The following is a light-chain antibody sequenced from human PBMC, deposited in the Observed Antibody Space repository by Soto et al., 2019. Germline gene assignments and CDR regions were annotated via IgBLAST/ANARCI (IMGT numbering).Light chain of an antibody. J-gene: IGLJ1*01. CDR3: QSFDNGLLAYV. Sequence: QSALAQPPSASGSPGQSVTISCTGSGSDIGAYNFVSWYQQHPGKAPKLMIFGVTERPSGVPDRFSGSKSGNTASLTVSGLQADDEADYYCQSFDNGLLAYVFGTGTK. V-gene: IGLV2-8*01. CDR1: GSDIGAYNF. CDR2: GVT.